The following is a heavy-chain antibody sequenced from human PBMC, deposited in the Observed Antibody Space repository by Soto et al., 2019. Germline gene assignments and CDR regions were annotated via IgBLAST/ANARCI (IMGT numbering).Heavy chain of an antibody. J-gene: IGHJ6*02. D-gene: IGHD6-13*01. V-gene: IGHV3-23*01. CDR1: GFPFSNYA. CDR3: ARAPSRIPYGMDV. Sequence: EVQVLESGGGLVQPGGSLRLSCAASGFPFSNYAMSWVRQAPGKGLQWVSSISGSVDSTYYADSVQGRFIISRDYSKNTLFPQMNSLRAEDTAVYYCARAPSRIPYGMDVWGQGTTVTVSS. CDR2: ISGSVDST.